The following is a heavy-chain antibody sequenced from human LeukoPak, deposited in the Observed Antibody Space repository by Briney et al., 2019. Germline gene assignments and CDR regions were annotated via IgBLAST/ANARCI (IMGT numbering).Heavy chain of an antibody. CDR2: ISWNSGSI. D-gene: IGHD3-9*01. CDR3: AKGVNYDILTGRLDY. CDR1: GFTFDDYA. V-gene: IGHV3-9*01. Sequence: GRSLRLSCAASGFTFDDYAMHWVRQAPGKGLEWVSGISWNSGSIGYADSVKGRFTISRDNAKNSLYLQMNSLRAEDTALYYCAKGVNYDILTGRLDYWGQGTLVTVSS. J-gene: IGHJ4*02.